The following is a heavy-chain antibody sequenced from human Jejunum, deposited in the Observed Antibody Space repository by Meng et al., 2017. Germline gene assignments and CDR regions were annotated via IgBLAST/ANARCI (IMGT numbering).Heavy chain of an antibody. CDR2: IHHGGDT. J-gene: IGHJ4*02. CDR3: ARNGAYSADH. Sequence: QVQLQESGPGLVEPSGTLSLTCAVSGAPISSGYGWSWVRQPPGKGLEWIGEIHHGGDTNYNPSLKSRVTISVDKSNNQYSLRLTSVTAADTAMYYCARNGAYSADHWGQGTLVTVSS. CDR1: GAPISSGYG. V-gene: IGHV4-4*02. D-gene: IGHD2-15*01.